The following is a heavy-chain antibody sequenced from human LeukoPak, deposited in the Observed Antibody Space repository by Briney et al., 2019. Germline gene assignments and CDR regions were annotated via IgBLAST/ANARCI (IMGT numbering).Heavy chain of an antibody. D-gene: IGHD3-3*01. CDR1: GFTFNNYW. V-gene: IGHV3-7*01. CDR3: ARPHYSDFWDGYLIDWGFDY. CDR2: IKYDGSET. J-gene: IGHJ4*02. Sequence: PGGSLRLSCAASGFTFNNYWMSWVRQAPGKGLEWVATIKYDGSETHYVDSVKGRFTISRDNAKNSLYLQMHSLRAEDTAVYYCARPHYSDFWDGYLIDWGFDYWGQGTLVTVSS.